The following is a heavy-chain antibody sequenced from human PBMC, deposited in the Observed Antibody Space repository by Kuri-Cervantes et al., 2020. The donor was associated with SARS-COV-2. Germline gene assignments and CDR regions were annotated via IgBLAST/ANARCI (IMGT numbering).Heavy chain of an antibody. Sequence: SETLSLTCTVSGGSISSYYWSWIRQPAGKGLEWIGRIYTSGSTNYNPSLKSRVTISVDTSKNQFSLKLSSVTAADTAVYYCARKYCSGGSCYFPRGYYFDYWGQGTLVTVSS. CDR1: GGSISSYY. CDR3: ARKYCSGGSCYFPRGYYFDY. CDR2: IYTSGST. V-gene: IGHV4-4*07. D-gene: IGHD2-15*01. J-gene: IGHJ4*02.